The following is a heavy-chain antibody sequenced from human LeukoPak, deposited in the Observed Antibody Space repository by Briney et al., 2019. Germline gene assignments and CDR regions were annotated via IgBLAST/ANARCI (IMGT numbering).Heavy chain of an antibody. V-gene: IGHV3-7*01. J-gene: IGHJ4*02. Sequence: GGSLRLSCAASGFTFSSYWMSWVRQAPGKGLEWVANIEQDGSEKYYVDSVKGRFTISRDNAKNSLYLQMNSLRAEDTAVYYCARLPAYCSSTSCYYDYWGQGTLVTVSS. CDR3: ARLPAYCSSTSCYYDY. CDR1: GFTFSSYW. D-gene: IGHD2-2*01. CDR2: IEQDGSEK.